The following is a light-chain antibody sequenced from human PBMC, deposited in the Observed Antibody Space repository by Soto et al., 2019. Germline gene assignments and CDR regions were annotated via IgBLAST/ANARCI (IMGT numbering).Light chain of an antibody. Sequence: EIVLTQSPGTLSLSPGERATLSCRASQSIRRNYLAWYQQKPGQAPRVVIYDASSRATGIPDRISGSGSGTDFTLTISRLEPEDFAVYYCQQYGSPPDTFGGGTKVEIK. V-gene: IGKV3-20*01. CDR2: DAS. CDR3: QQYGSPPDT. CDR1: QSIRRNY. J-gene: IGKJ4*01.